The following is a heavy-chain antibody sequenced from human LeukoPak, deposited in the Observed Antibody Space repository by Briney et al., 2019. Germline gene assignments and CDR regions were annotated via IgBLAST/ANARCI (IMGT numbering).Heavy chain of an antibody. CDR1: GFTFSSYG. Sequence: GGSLRLSCAASGFTFSSYGMHWVRQAPGKGLEWVAVIWYDGGNKYYADSVKGRFTISRDNSKNSLYLQLNSRRAEDTAVYYCAKDGPPHTMVRGVIRYYFDYWGQGTLVIVSS. CDR3: AKDGPPHTMVRGVIRYYFDY. J-gene: IGHJ4*02. CDR2: IWYDGGNK. V-gene: IGHV3-33*06. D-gene: IGHD3-10*01.